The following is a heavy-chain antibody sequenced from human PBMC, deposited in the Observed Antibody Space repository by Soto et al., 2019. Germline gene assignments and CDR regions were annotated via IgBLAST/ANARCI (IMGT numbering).Heavy chain of an antibody. J-gene: IGHJ5*02. Sequence: SETLSLTCTVSGGSISSSSYYWGWIRQPPGKGLEWIGSIYYSGSTYYNPSLKSRVTISVDTSKNQFSLKLSSVTAADTAVYYCARFVVVVAAYFDPWGQGTLVTAPQ. CDR3: ARFVVVVAAYFDP. CDR1: GGSISSSSYY. CDR2: IYYSGST. D-gene: IGHD2-15*01. V-gene: IGHV4-39*01.